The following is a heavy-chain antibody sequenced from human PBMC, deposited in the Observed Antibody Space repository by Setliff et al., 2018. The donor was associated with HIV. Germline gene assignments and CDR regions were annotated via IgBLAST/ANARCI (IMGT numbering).Heavy chain of an antibody. CDR3: ARGGFWSGVLYAFDI. D-gene: IGHD3-3*01. CDR1: GGTFNRYA. V-gene: IGHV1-69*06. CDR2: IIPIFDTT. Sequence: VASVKVSCKASGGTFNRYAVSWVRQAPGQGPEWMGRIIPIFDTTNYAQDFQGRVTITADKSTGTAYMELSSLKSEDTGVYYCARGGFWSGVLYAFDIWGQGTMVTVSS. J-gene: IGHJ3*02.